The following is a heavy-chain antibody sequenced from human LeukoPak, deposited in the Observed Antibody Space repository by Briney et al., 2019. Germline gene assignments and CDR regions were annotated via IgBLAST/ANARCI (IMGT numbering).Heavy chain of an antibody. V-gene: IGHV1-69*05. Sequence: GSSVKVSCKASGGTFSSYAISWVRQAPGQGLEWMGGIIPIFGTANYAQKLQGRVTMTTDTSTSTAYMELRSLRSDDTAVYYCARDPGIVATTPFDYWGQGTLVTVSS. CDR3: ARDPGIVATTPFDY. CDR2: IIPIFGTA. CDR1: GGTFSSYA. J-gene: IGHJ4*02. D-gene: IGHD5-12*01.